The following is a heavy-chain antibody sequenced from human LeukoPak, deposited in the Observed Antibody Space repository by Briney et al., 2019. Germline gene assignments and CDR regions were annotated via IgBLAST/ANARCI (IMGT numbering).Heavy chain of an antibody. J-gene: IGHJ4*02. CDR3: ARASRGIAANLCFDY. CDR2: IKEDGSEK. D-gene: IGHD2-15*01. V-gene: IGHV3-7*01. CDR1: GFTFSDYW. Sequence: RSGGSLRLSCAASGFTFSDYWMSWVRQAPGKGLEWVANIKEDGSEKYYVDSVKGRFTISRDNAKNSLYLQMNSLRVGDTAVYYCARASRGIAANLCFDYWGQGTLVTVSS.